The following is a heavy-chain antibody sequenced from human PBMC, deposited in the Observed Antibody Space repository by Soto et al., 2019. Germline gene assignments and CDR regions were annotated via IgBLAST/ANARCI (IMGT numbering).Heavy chain of an antibody. CDR1: GFAFSRYS. CDR2: ISSTSTYI. Sequence: GGSLRLSCEGSGFAFSRYSMNWVRQAPGKGLEWVASISSTSTYIYYGDFVKGRFSIARDNAKNSLYLQMDSLRDEDTALYYCASEYCTGNSCYSRIFDYWGQGTLVTVSS. D-gene: IGHD2-21*01. CDR3: ASEYCTGNSCYSRIFDY. V-gene: IGHV3-21*01. J-gene: IGHJ4*02.